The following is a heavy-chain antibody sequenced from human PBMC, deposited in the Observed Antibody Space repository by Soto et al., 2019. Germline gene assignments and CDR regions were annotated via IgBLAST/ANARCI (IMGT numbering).Heavy chain of an antibody. Sequence: EVQLVESGGGLVQPGRSLRLSCAASGFTFEDYAMHWVRQAPGKGPEWVSGISWNSGNIGYAETVKGRFTISRDHAKHSLYLQMSLVRIADTLLYYCVKDSRTSVFGLVYDGSHICGHGTMVSVS. CDR2: ISWNSGNI. D-gene: IGHD3-3*01. CDR1: GFTFEDYA. J-gene: IGHJ3*02. V-gene: IGHV3-9*01. CDR3: VKDSRTSVFGLVYDGSHI.